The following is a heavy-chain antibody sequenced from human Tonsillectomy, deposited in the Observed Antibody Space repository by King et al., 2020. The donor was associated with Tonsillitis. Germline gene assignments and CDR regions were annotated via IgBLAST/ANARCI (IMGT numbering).Heavy chain of an antibody. Sequence: QLVESGGGVVQPGRSLRVSCAASGFTFSSYAIHWVRQAPGKGLEWVAVISYDGNIKYYADSVRGRFTISRDNSKNTLYLQMNSLRAEDTAVYYCARDYGGNSIYWYFDLWGRGTLVTVSS. CDR2: ISYDGNIK. J-gene: IGHJ2*01. V-gene: IGHV3-30-3*01. CDR3: ARDYGGNSIYWYFDL. D-gene: IGHD4-23*01. CDR1: GFTFSSYA.